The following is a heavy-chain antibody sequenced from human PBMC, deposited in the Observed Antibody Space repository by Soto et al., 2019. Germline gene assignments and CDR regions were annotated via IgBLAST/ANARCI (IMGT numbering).Heavy chain of an antibody. CDR3: ARDSDSSGVGYGMDV. Sequence: QVQLVESGGGVVQPGRSLRLSCAASGFTFSSYAMHWVRQAPGKWLEWVAVISYDGSNKYYADSVKGRFTISRDNSKNTLYLQMNSLRAEDTAVYYCARDSDSSGVGYGMDVWGQGTTVTVSS. CDR2: ISYDGSNK. D-gene: IGHD3-22*01. V-gene: IGHV3-30-3*01. J-gene: IGHJ6*02. CDR1: GFTFSSYA.